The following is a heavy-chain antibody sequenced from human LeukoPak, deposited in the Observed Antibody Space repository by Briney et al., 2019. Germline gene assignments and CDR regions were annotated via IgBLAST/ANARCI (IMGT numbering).Heavy chain of an antibody. CDR1: GFTFSSYW. Sequence: GSLRLSCAASGFTFSSYWMSWVRHAPGKGLEWVANIKQDGSEKYGVASVKGRFTISRDNAKNSLYLQMNSLRAEDTAVYYCAKGVWNCGGDCYSTFDYWGQGTLVTVSS. J-gene: IGHJ4*02. V-gene: IGHV3-7*05. D-gene: IGHD2-21*02. CDR3: AKGVWNCGGDCYSTFDY. CDR2: IKQDGSEK.